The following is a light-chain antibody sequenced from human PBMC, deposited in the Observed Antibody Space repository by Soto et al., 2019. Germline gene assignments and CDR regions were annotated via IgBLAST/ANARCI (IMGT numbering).Light chain of an antibody. CDR2: VAS. V-gene: IGKV3-20*01. J-gene: IGKJ5*01. CDR3: QQYGSSLIT. CDR1: QSISSNF. Sequence: IVLAQSPGTLSLSPGERATLSCRASQSISSNFLAWYQQKPGQAPRLLIYVASSRASGIPDRFSGSGSGTDFTLTISTLEPEDFAVYYCQQYGSSLITLGQGTRLEIK.